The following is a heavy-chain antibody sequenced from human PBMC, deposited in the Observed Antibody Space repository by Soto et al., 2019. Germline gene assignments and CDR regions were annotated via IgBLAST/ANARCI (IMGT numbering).Heavy chain of an antibody. Sequence: GESLKISCAASGFTFSSYSMNWVRQAPGKGLEWVSSISSSSSYIYYADSVKGRFTISRDNAKNSLYLQMNSLRAEDTAVYYCARAGIVAGAFDIWGQGTMVTVSS. J-gene: IGHJ3*02. V-gene: IGHV3-21*01. CDR2: ISSSSSYI. CDR1: GFTFSSYS. CDR3: ARAGIVAGAFDI. D-gene: IGHD2-15*01.